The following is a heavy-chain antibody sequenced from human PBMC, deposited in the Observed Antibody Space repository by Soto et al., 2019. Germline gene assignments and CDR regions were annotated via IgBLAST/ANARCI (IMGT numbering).Heavy chain of an antibody. CDR1: GFTVSNTY. V-gene: IGHV3-53*01. CDR3: ARALPVAKGGFDP. Sequence: PGGSLRLGCGASGFTVSNTYMTWVRQPPGKGLECVSVIYTAGGTNYADSVKGRFIISRDNSKNTLYLQMNSLRAEDTAVYYCARALPVAKGGFDPWGQGTLVTVSS. J-gene: IGHJ5*02. D-gene: IGHD2-2*01. CDR2: IYTAGGT.